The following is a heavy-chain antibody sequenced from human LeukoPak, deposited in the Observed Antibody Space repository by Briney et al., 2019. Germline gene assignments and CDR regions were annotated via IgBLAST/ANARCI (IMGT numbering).Heavy chain of an antibody. CDR2: ISGDAADT. CDR3: AKSATGTTSNWFDP. CDR1: GFTFRNFA. D-gene: IGHD1-7*01. V-gene: IGHV3-23*01. Sequence: PGGSLRLSCAGSGFTFRNFAMSWVRQAPGKGLEWVSSISGDAADTYYADSVKGRFTISRDYSKNTQYLQMNSLRAEDTAVYYCAKSATGTTSNWFDPWGQGTLVTVSS. J-gene: IGHJ5*02.